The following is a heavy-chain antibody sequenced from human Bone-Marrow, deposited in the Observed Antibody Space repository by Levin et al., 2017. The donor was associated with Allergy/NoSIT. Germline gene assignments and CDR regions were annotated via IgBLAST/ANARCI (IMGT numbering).Heavy chain of an antibody. CDR2: IYHSGST. V-gene: IGHV4-59*01. J-gene: IGHJ1*01. CDR3: AGGVGTTHFQH. D-gene: IGHD3-16*01. CDR1: GGYISSYY. Sequence: SETLSLTCSVSGGYISSYYWSWIRQPPGKGLEWIAYIYHSGSTNYNPSLKLLVTLSVDRSKKQFSLKLNSVTAADTAVYYCAGGVGTTHFQHWGQGTLVTVSS.